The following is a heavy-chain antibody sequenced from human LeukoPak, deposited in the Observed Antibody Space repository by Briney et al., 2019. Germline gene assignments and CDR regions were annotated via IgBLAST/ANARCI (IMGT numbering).Heavy chain of an antibody. CDR1: GASINGGRYY. J-gene: IGHJ4*02. CDR2: IYYTGST. Sequence: SETLSLLRSVSGASINGGRYYWGRPRQPPGEGLEWSGRIYYTGSTYYNPPLKSRVTISVDTSKNQFPLKLSSVTAADAALDYCGGRGGGGRAFDYWGQGTLVTVSS. CDR3: GGRGGGGRAFDY. V-gene: IGHV4-39*01. D-gene: IGHD3-16*01.